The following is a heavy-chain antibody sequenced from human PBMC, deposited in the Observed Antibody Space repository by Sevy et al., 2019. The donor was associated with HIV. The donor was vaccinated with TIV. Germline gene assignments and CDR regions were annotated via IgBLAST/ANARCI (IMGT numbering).Heavy chain of an antibody. V-gene: IGHV3-15*01. CDR1: GFTFTNAW. CDR3: TLEGLYCSGGSCYSEGFDS. D-gene: IGHD2-15*01. Sequence: GGSLRLSCAAFGFTFTNAWMSWVRQAPGKGLEWVGRIKSKTDGGTTDYAAPVKGRFTIPRDASKNTLYLHMNSLKSEDTAVYYCTLEGLYCSGGSCYSEGFDSWGQGTLVTVSS. CDR2: IKSKTDGGTT. J-gene: IGHJ4*02.